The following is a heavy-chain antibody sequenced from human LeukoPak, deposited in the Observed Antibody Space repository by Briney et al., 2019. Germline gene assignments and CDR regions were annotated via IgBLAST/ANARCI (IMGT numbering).Heavy chain of an antibody. V-gene: IGHV4-59*01. D-gene: IGHD2-15*01. CDR1: GGSISSYY. CDR2: IYYSGST. J-gene: IGHJ6*04. CDR3: ARVGLYCSGGSCYSDGMDV. Sequence: PSETLSLTCTVSGGSISSYYWSWIRQPPRKGLEWIGYIYYSGSTNYNPSLKSRVTISVDTSKNQFSLELSSVTAADTAVYYCARVGLYCSGGSCYSDGMDVWGKGTTVTVSS.